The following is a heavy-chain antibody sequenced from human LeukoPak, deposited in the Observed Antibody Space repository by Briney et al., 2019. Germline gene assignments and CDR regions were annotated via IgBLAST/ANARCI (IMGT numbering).Heavy chain of an antibody. J-gene: IGHJ3*02. D-gene: IGHD1-26*01. CDR1: GFTFSDYY. V-gene: IGHV3-11*01. CDR3: ARDRLGGSYFNSMNDAFDI. CDR2: ISSSGSTI. Sequence: PGGSLRLSCAASGFTFSDYYMSWIRQAPGKGLGRVSYISSSGSTIYYADSVKGRFTISRDNAKNSLYLQMNSLRAEDTAVYYCARDRLGGSYFNSMNDAFDIWGQGTMVTVSS.